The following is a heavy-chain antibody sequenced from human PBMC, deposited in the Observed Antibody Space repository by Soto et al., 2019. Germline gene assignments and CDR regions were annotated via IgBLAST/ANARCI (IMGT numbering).Heavy chain of an antibody. J-gene: IGHJ6*02. CDR1: GYSFTSYW. Sequence: GESLKISCKGSGYSFTSYWISWVRQMPGKGLEWMGRIDPSDSYTNYSPSFQGHVTISADKSISTAYLQWNSLKASDTAMYYCARHGGVGATMGFYYGMDVWGQGTTVTVSS. CDR3: ARHGGVGATMGFYYGMDV. V-gene: IGHV5-10-1*01. CDR2: IDPSDSYT. D-gene: IGHD1-26*01.